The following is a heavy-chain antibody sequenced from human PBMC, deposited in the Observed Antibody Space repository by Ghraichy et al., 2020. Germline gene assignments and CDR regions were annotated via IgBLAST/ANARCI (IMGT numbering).Heavy chain of an antibody. CDR1: GGSFSGYY. CDR2: INHSGST. Sequence: SETLSLTCAVYGGSFSGYYWSWIRQPPGKGLEWIGEINHSGSTNYNPSLKSRVTISVDTSKNQFSLKLSSVTAADTAVYYCARGRGRGGSSLIWFGFDPWGQGTLVTVSS. V-gene: IGHV4-34*01. D-gene: IGHD6-6*01. CDR3: ARGRGRGGSSLIWFGFDP. J-gene: IGHJ5*02.